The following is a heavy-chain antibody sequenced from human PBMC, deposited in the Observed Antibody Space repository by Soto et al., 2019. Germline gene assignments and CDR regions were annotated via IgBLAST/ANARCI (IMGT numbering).Heavy chain of an antibody. CDR3: ARVLVGATPVDY. D-gene: IGHD1-26*01. J-gene: IGHJ4*02. Sequence: QVQLVQSGSEEKKPGASVKVSCKASGYTFTSYAMHWVRQAPGQRLEWMGWINAGNGNTKYSQKFQGSVTITRDTSASTAYMELSSLRSEDTAVYYCARVLVGATPVDYWGQGTLVTVSS. CDR2: INAGNGNT. V-gene: IGHV1-3*05. CDR1: GYTFTSYA.